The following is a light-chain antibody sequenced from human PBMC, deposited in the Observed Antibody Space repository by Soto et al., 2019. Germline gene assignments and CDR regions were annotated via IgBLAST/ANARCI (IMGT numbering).Light chain of an antibody. J-gene: IGKJ3*01. CDR1: QSVSSN. V-gene: IGKV3-15*01. CDR3: QQYYNWPFT. Sequence: EIVMTQSPATLSVSPGERATLSCRASQSVSSNLAWYQQKPGQAPRLFIYGASTRATGIPARFSGSGSGTEFTLTISSLQYEDFAVYYCQQYYNWPFTFGPGTKVDIK. CDR2: GAS.